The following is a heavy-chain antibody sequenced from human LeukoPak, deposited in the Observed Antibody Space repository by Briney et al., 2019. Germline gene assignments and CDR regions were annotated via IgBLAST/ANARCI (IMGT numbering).Heavy chain of an antibody. D-gene: IGHD1-14*01. CDR1: GGSISSYY. CDR2: IYTSGGT. V-gene: IGHV4-4*07. J-gene: IGHJ2*01. CDR3: ARSPTAEWYFDL. Sequence: SETLSLTCTVSGGSISSYYWSWIRQPAGKGLEWIGRIYTSGGTNYNPSLKSRVTMSVDTSKNQFSLKLSSVTAADTAVYYCARSPTAEWYFDLWGRGTLVTVSS.